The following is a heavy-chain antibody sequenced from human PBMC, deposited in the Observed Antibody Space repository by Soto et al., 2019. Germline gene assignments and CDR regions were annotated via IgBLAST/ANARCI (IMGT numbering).Heavy chain of an antibody. CDR2: INHSGST. CDR3: ARTTEHYSGYVPTNPGPYYYYYMDV. D-gene: IGHD5-12*01. CDR1: GGSFSGYY. Sequence: SETLSLTCAVYGGSFSGYYWSWIRQPPGKGLEWIGEINHSGSTNYNPSLKSRVTISVDTSKNQFSLKLSSVTAADTAVYYCARTTEHYSGYVPTNPGPYYYYYMDVWGKGTTVTVSS. J-gene: IGHJ6*03. V-gene: IGHV4-34*01.